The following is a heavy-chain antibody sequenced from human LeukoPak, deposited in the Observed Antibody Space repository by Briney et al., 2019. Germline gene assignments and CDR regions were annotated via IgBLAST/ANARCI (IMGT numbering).Heavy chain of an antibody. CDR2: IYRSGDT. D-gene: IGHD3-10*01. CDR3: ARGKYYFDY. CDR1: GFTVSTNY. J-gene: IGHJ4*02. V-gene: IGHV3-66*01. Sequence: PGGSLRLSCAASGFTVSTNYMSWVRQAPGKGPEWISIIYRSGDTYYADSVKGRFTISRDNSKNTLYLQMNRLRVEDTAVYYCARGKYYFDYWGQGTLVTVSS.